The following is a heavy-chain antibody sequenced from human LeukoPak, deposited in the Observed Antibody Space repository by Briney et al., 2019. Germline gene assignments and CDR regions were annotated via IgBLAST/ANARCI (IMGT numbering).Heavy chain of an antibody. CDR2: IKQDGSEK. D-gene: IGHD5-12*01. CDR1: GFTFSSYW. CDR3: ARAQLDGGYGD. J-gene: IGHJ4*02. V-gene: IGHV3-7*01. Sequence: PGGSLRLSCAASGFTFSSYWMSWVRQAPGKGLEWVANIKQDGSEKYYVDSVKGRFTISRENAKNSLYLQMNSLRAGDTAMYYCARAQLDGGYGDWGQGTLVTVSS.